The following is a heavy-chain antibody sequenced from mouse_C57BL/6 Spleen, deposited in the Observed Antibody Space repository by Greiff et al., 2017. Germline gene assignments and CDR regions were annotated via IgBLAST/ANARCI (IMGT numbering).Heavy chain of an antibody. V-gene: IGHV1-54*01. CDR2: INPGSGGT. CDR1: GYAFTNYL. CDR3: ARSYHRWFAY. J-gene: IGHJ3*01. Sequence: VQLQESGAELVRPGTSVKVSCKASGYAFTNYLIEWVKQRPGQGLEWIGVINPGSGGTNYNEKFKGKATLTADKSSSTAYMQLSSLTSEDSAVYFCARSYHRWFAYWGQGTLVTVSA.